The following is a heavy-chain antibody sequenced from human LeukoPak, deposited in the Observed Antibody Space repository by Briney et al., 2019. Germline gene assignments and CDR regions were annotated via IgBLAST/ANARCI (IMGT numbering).Heavy chain of an antibody. V-gene: IGHV4-34*01. CDR3: ARVGGMTTVTRISRYYFDY. Sequence: SETLCLTCAVYGGSFSGYYWSWIRQPPGKGLEWIGEINHSGSTNYNPSLKSRVTISVDTSKNQFSLKLSSVTAADTAVYYCARVGGMTTVTRISRYYFDYWGQGTLVTVSS. CDR2: INHSGST. CDR1: GGSFSGYY. D-gene: IGHD4-17*01. J-gene: IGHJ4*02.